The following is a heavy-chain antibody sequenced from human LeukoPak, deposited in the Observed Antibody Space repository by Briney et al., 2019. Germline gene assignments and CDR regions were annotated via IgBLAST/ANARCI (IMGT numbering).Heavy chain of an antibody. V-gene: IGHV4-39*07. D-gene: IGHD3-10*01. CDR3: ARARRGSLFYYYMDV. J-gene: IGHJ6*03. CDR1: GGSISSSSYY. Sequence: SETLSLTCTVSGGSISSSSYYWGWIRQPPGKGLEWIGSIYYSGSTYDNPSLKSRATMSVDTSRNQFSLKLSSVTAADTAVYFCARARRGSLFYYYMDVWGRGTTVTVSS. CDR2: IYYSGST.